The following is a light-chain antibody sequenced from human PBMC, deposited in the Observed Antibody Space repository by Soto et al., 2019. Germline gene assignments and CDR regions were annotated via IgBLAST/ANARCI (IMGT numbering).Light chain of an antibody. CDR3: QQLNSYLIT. V-gene: IGKV1-5*01. J-gene: IGKJ5*01. Sequence: DIPMTQSPSTLSASVGDRVIITCRASQTVERWMAWYQQKPGKAPKLLISDVSTLERGVPSRFSGSGSGTEFTLTISSLQPEDFATYYCQQLNSYLITFGQGTRLEIK. CDR2: DVS. CDR1: QTVERW.